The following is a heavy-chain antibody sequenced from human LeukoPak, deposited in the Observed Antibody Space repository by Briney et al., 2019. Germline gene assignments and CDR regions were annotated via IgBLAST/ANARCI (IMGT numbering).Heavy chain of an antibody. CDR3: ARHRGSGYYDY. D-gene: IGHD3-3*01. J-gene: IGHJ4*02. Sequence: GESLKISCKGSGYSFSEYWIGWARQMPGKGLEWMGIIYSGDSATTYNPSFQGQVTISADKSISTAYLQWSSLKASDTAIYYCARHRGSGYYDYWGQGTLVTVSS. CDR1: GYSFSEYW. V-gene: IGHV5-51*01. CDR2: IYSGDSAT.